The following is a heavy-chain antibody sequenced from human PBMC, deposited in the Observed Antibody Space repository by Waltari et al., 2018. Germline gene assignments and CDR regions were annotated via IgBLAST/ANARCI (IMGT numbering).Heavy chain of an antibody. D-gene: IGHD1-26*01. CDR3: AKDLRTWELLHHQPGGFDY. Sequence: QVQLVESGGGVVQPGGSLRLSCAASGFTFSSYGMHWVRQAPGKGLEWVAFIRYDGSNKYYAESVKGRFTISRDNSKNTLYLQMNSLRAEDTAVYYCAKDLRTWELLHHQPGGFDYWGQGTLVTVSS. J-gene: IGHJ4*02. CDR2: IRYDGSNK. CDR1: GFTFSSYG. V-gene: IGHV3-30*02.